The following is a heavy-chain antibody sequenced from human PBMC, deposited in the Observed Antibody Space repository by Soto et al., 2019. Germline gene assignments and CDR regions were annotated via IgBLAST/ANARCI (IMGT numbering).Heavy chain of an antibody. Sequence: GGSLRLSCAASGFTFSDYYMSWIRQAPGKGLEWVSYISSSSSYTNYADSVKGRFTISRDNAKNSLYLQMNSLRAEDTAVYYCASIVGASDYWGQGTLVTVSS. CDR2: ISSSSSYT. CDR3: ASIVGASDY. J-gene: IGHJ4*02. V-gene: IGHV3-11*06. D-gene: IGHD1-26*01. CDR1: GFTFSDYY.